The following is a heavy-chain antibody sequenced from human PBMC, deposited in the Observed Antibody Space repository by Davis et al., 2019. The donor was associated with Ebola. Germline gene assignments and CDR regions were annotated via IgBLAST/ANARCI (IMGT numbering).Heavy chain of an antibody. V-gene: IGHV4-59*01. D-gene: IGHD1-7*01. CDR1: GGSISSYY. CDR2: IYYSGST. J-gene: IGHJ4*02. CDR3: AREEHTGTIDY. Sequence: MPSETLSLTCTVSGGSISSYYWSWIRQPPGKGLEWIGYIYYSGSTNYNPSLKSRVTISVDTSKNQFSLKLSSVTAADTAVYYCAREEHTGTIDYWGQGTLVTVSS.